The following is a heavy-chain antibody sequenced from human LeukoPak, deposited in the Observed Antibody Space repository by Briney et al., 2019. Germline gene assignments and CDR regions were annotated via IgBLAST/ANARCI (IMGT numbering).Heavy chain of an antibody. Sequence: PGGSLRLSCAVSGFTFSSYVMSWVRQAPGKGLEWVSAISGSGGSTYYADSVKGRFTISRDNSKNTLYLQMNSLRAEDTAVYYCAEVGYYGSGSSRTFDYWGQGTLVTVSS. CDR3: AEVGYYGSGSSRTFDY. V-gene: IGHV3-23*01. CDR2: ISGSGGST. J-gene: IGHJ4*02. CDR1: GFTFSSYV. D-gene: IGHD3-10*01.